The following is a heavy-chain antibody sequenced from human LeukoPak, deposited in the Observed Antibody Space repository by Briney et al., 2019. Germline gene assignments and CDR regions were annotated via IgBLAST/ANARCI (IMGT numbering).Heavy chain of an antibody. CDR1: GGTFSSFA. CDR2: IIPVLGTA. D-gene: IGHD6-13*01. V-gene: IGHV1-69*05. CDR3: ARNPFREHSTSWNNWFNP. J-gene: IGHJ5*02. Sequence: GASVKVSCKASGGTFSSFAISWVRQAPGQGLEWMGGIIPVLGTAKNAQKFQGRVTIITDESTRTAYMELSSLRSEDTAVYYCARNPFREHSTSWNNWFNPWGQGTLVTVSS.